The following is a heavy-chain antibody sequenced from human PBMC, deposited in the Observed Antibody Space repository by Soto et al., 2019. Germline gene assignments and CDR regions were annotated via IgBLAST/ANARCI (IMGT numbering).Heavy chain of an antibody. V-gene: IGHV3-13*01. CDR2: IGTAGDT. CDR3: ARAGDEYYYYGMDV. J-gene: IGHJ6*02. Sequence: GGSLRLSCAASGFTFSSYDMHWVRQATGKGLEWVSAIGTAGDTYYPGSVKGRFTISRENAKNSLYLQMNSLRAGDTAVYYCARAGDEYYYYGMDVWGQGTTVTVSS. D-gene: IGHD2-21*01. CDR1: GFTFSSYD.